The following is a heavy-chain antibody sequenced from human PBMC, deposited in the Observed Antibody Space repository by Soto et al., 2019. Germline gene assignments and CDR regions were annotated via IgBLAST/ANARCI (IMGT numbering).Heavy chain of an antibody. CDR2: ISYDGSNK. D-gene: IGHD2-15*01. Sequence: QVPLVESGGGVVQPGRSLRLSCAASRFTVGCYAMHWDRQAPGKGLEWVAVISYDGSNKYDIDSVKGRFTISRENTKNLLYLQINSLRPEDTAVYYCARAALCSGGSCYSGCFASCGRGSLDTV. J-gene: IGHJ5*01. V-gene: IGHV3-30-3*01. CDR1: RFTVGCYA. CDR3: ARAALCSGGSCYSGCFAS.